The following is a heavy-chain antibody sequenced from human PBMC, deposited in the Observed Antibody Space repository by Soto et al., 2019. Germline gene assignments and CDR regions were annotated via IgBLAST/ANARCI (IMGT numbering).Heavy chain of an antibody. V-gene: IGHV4-4*02. CDR2: ISQSGNT. D-gene: IGHD3-16*01. CDR1: GDSISGSYW. Sequence: SETLSLTCTVSGDSISGSYWWSWVRQPPGKGLEWIGEISQSGNTNYNPSLMSRLTISVDTSKNQFSLKLTSVTAADTAVYYCARSWGYYFDYWGQGTLVTVSS. CDR3: ARSWGYYFDY. J-gene: IGHJ4*02.